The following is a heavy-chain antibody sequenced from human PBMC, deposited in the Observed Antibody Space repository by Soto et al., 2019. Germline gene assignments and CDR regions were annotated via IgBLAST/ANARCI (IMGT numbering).Heavy chain of an antibody. CDR3: AGSRSIHNMDV. Sequence: SETLSLTCTVSGGSISSSSYYWGWIRQPPGKGLEWIGSIYYSGSTYYNPSLKSRVTISVDTSKNQFSLKLSSVTAADTAVYYCAGSRSIHNMDVWGKGTTVTVSS. J-gene: IGHJ6*03. CDR2: IYYSGST. D-gene: IGHD3-10*01. CDR1: GGSISSSSYY. V-gene: IGHV4-39*01.